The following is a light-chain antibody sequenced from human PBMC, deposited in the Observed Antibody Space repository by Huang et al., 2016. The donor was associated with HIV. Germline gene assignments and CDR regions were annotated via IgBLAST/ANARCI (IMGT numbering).Light chain of an antibody. V-gene: IGKV3-15*01. J-gene: IGKJ1*01. CDR3: QQYNNWPQT. CDR1: HSVNSN. Sequence: ERVMTQSPATLSVSPGERATLSCRASHSVNSNLAWYQQKPGQAPRLLIYGESTRATGIPARFSGSGSGTEFTLTISSLQSEDFAVYYCQQYNNWPQTFGQGTKVEIK. CDR2: GES.